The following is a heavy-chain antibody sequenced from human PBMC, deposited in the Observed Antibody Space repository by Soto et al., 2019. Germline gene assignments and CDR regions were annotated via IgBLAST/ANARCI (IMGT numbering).Heavy chain of an antibody. CDR1: GFTFSSYW. Sequence: EVQLVESGGGLVQPGESLTLSCAASGFTFSSYWMHWVRQAPGKGLVWVSRIKSDGSGTYYADSVKGRLTISRDNAKNTLXXXXXSLXXXXTAVXXCXXXDGDRYDGNGYLGRHWGQGTLVTVSS. V-gene: IGHV3-74*01. D-gene: IGHD3-22*01. CDR2: IKSDGSGT. J-gene: IGHJ4*02. CDR3: XXXDGDRYDGNGYLGRH.